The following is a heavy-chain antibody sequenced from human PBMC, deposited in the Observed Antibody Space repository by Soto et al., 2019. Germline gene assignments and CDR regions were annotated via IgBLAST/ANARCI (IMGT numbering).Heavy chain of an antibody. CDR2: INPKTAAT. D-gene: IGHD1-26*01. Sequence: QVQLMQSGAEVKKSGASVKVSCKASGYTFSDYFIQWLRQAPGQGLEWVAWINPKTAATNYAKKFQDRVTLTSDTSFSTAYLELTRLRPDDTALYYCARIKWGLDYYCGMDVWGQGTAVTVSS. V-gene: IGHV1-2*02. CDR3: ARIKWGLDYYCGMDV. J-gene: IGHJ6*02. CDR1: GYTFSDYF.